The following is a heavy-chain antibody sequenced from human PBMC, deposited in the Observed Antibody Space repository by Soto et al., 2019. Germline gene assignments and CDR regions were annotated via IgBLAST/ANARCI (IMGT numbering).Heavy chain of an antibody. V-gene: IGHV3-48*03. CDR1: GFTFSDYE. CDR3: TKEKSVMYSGYDAFDV. D-gene: IGHD5-12*01. Sequence: GGSLRLSXVASGFTFSDYEMNWVRQAPGKGLEWVAHITSGGNTMYADSVEGRFTISRDDADNSLYLQMNNLRGEDTALYHCTKEKSVMYSGYDAFDVWGRGTMVTVSS. J-gene: IGHJ3*01. CDR2: ITSGGNT.